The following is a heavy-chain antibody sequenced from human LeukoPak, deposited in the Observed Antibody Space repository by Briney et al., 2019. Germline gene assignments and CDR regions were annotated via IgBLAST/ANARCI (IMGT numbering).Heavy chain of an antibody. CDR2: ISSSSSTI. V-gene: IGHV3-48*04. CDR1: GFTFSSYS. J-gene: IGHJ6*03. D-gene: IGHD2-8*01. Sequence: GGSLRLSCAASGFTFSSYSMNWVRQAPGKGLEWASYISSSSSTIYYADSVKGRFTISRDNAKHSLYLQMNSLRAEDTAVYYCARVGYCTNGVCFFGYYYMDVWGKGTTVTVSS. CDR3: ARVGYCTNGVCFFGYYYMDV.